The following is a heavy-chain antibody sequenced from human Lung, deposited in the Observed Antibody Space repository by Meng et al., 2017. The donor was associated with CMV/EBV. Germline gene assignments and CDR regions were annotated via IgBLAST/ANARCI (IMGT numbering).Heavy chain of an antibody. CDR3: ARRTRDGYNLRDYYFDY. CDR1: GSSITNYY. V-gene: IGHV4-59*08. Sequence: QVQLQESGPGLVKPSETLSLTCTVSGSSITNYYWSWIQQPLGKGLECIGHIYYSGSTKYNPSLQSRVTISVDKSKNQFSLRLSSMTAADTAVYYCARRTRDGYNLRDYYFDYWGQGTLVTVSS. CDR2: IYYSGST. D-gene: IGHD5-24*01. J-gene: IGHJ4*02.